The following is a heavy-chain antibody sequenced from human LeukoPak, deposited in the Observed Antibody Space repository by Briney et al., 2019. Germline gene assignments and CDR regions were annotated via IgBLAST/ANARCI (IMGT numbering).Heavy chain of an antibody. Sequence: LPGGSLRLSCAASGFALSTFAMRWVRQAPGKGLEWVAFIRYDGTNEYYADSVKGRYTISRDISKNTLYLQMNSLRAEDTAVYYCAKDKIGYYYDSSGYYTAYWGQGTLVTVSS. CDR1: GFALSTFA. J-gene: IGHJ4*02. CDR2: IRYDGTNE. V-gene: IGHV3-30*02. CDR3: AKDKIGYYYDSSGYYTAY. D-gene: IGHD3-22*01.